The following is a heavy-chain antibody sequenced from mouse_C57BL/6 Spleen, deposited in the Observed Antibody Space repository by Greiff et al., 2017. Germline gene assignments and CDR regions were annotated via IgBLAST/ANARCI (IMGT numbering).Heavy chain of an antibody. CDR1: GFTFSSYG. V-gene: IGHV5-6*01. D-gene: IGHD2-5*01. CDR2: ISSGGSYT. CDR3: AGPTYYSNAGGWYFDV. Sequence: EVKLVESGGDFVKPGGSLKLSCAASGFTFSSYGMSWVRQTPDRRLEWVATISSGGSYTYYPDSVQGPFTLSRDNPTNTPYLQISSLQSEDSARYYCAGPTYYSNAGGWYFDVWGTGTTVTVSS. J-gene: IGHJ1*03.